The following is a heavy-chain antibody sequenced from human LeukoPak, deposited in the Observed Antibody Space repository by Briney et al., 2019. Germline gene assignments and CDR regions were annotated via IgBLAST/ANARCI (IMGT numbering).Heavy chain of an antibody. CDR2: INHSGST. CDR1: GGSFSGYY. CDR3: ARRRITIFGVVKSRRAAFDI. J-gene: IGHJ3*02. D-gene: IGHD3-3*01. Sequence: ASETLSLTCAVYGGSFSGYYWSWIRQPPGKGLEWIGEINHSGSTNYNPSLKSRVTISVDTSKNQFSPKLSSVTAADTAVYYCARRRITIFGVVKSRRAAFDIWGQGTMVTVPS. V-gene: IGHV4-34*01.